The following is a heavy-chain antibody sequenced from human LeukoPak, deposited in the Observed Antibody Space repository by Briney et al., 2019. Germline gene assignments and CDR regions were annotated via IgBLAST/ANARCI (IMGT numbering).Heavy chain of an antibody. CDR1: GGSFSGYY. CDR2: INHSGST. CDR3: ARIAAADYFDY. V-gene: IGHV4-34*01. D-gene: IGHD6-13*01. Sequence: PSETLSLTCAVYGGSFSGYYWSWIRQPPGKGLEWVGEINHSGSTNYNPSLKSQVTISVDTSKNQFSLKLSSVTAADTAVYYCARIAAADYFDYWGQGTLVTVSS. J-gene: IGHJ4*02.